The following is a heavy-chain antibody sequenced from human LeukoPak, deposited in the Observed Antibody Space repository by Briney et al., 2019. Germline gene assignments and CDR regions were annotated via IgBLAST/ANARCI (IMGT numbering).Heavy chain of an antibody. CDR3: AKASGSFHFYYYGMDV. CDR2: IKQDGSDK. D-gene: IGHD1-26*01. J-gene: IGHJ6*02. CDR1: GFSFSSYW. Sequence: GGSLRLSCVGSGFSFSSYWMSWVRQAPGKGLEWVANIKQDGSDKYYVDSVKGRFTISRDNAKNSMYLQVNSLRAEDTVVYYCAKASGSFHFYYYGMDVWGQGTTVTVSS. V-gene: IGHV3-7*01.